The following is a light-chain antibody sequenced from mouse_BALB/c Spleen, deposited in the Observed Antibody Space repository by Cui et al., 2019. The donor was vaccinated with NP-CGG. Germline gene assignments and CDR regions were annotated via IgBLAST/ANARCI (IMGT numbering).Light chain of an antibody. V-gene: IGLV1*01. CDR1: TGAVTTNNY. CDR2: GTN. CDR3: ALWYSNHWV. J-gene: IGLJ1*01. Sequence: QAVVTQESALTTSPGETVTLTCRSSTGAVTTNNYANWVQEKPDHLFTGLIGGTNNRVPGVPAKFSGSLIGDKAALTITGAQTEDETIYFCALWYSNHWVFGGGIKLTVL.